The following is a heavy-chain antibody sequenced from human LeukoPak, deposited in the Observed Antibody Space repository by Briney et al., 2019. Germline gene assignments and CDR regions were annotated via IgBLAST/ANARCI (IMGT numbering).Heavy chain of an antibody. D-gene: IGHD1-26*01. CDR2: IYYSGST. Sequence: PSETLSLTCTVSGDSISSSSYYWGWIRQPPGKGLEWIGSIYYSGSTYYNPSLESRVTISVDTSKNQFSLKLSSVTAADTAVYYCARLGGSYYADFDYWGQGTLVTVSS. CDR3: ARLGGSYYADFDY. CDR1: GDSISSSSYY. J-gene: IGHJ4*02. V-gene: IGHV4-39*01.